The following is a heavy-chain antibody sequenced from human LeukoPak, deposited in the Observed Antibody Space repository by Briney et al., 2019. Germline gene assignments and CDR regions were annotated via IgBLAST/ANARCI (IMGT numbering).Heavy chain of an antibody. Sequence: PGGSLRLSCAASGFTFSTFAMIWVRQPPGKGLEWVSSIFPSGGEIHYADSVKGRFTISRDNAKNSLYLQMNSLRAEDTALYYCAKGVVVVAAVNAFDIWGQGTMVTVSS. D-gene: IGHD2-15*01. CDR3: AKGVVVVAAVNAFDI. CDR2: IFPSGGEI. CDR1: GFTFSTFA. V-gene: IGHV3-23*01. J-gene: IGHJ3*02.